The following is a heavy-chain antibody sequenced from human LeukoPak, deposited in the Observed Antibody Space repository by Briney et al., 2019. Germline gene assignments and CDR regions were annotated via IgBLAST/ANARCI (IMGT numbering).Heavy chain of an antibody. CDR1: GFSFNNYA. CDR3: AKSSYYDSSGYYREYYFDY. D-gene: IGHD3-22*01. V-gene: IGHV3-23*01. CDR2: PSGSGGST. J-gene: IGHJ4*02. Sequence: GGSLRLSCVGSGFSFNNYAMSWVRQAPGKGLEWVSSPSGSGGSTQYADSVKGRFSISRDNSKNTLFLQMNSLRAEDTAVYYCAKSSYYDSSGYYREYYFDYWGQGMLVTVSS.